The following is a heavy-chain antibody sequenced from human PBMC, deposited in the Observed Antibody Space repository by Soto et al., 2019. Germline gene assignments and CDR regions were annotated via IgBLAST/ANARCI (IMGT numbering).Heavy chain of an antibody. CDR1: GFTFSTYG. D-gene: IGHD4-17*01. J-gene: IGHJ6*02. V-gene: IGHV3-30*18. Sequence: PGGSLRLSCAASGFTFSTYGMHWVRQTPGKGLEWVAVISYDGTNKFYSDSVKGRFTISRDNFKNTLTLQMNNLRADDTAVYSCAKDLQSYGDYDYYCYGMDVWGLGTRVTVSS. CDR2: ISYDGTNK. CDR3: AKDLQSYGDYDYYCYGMDV.